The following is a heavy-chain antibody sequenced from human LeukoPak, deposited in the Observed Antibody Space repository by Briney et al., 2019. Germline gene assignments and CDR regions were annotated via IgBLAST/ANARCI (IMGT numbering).Heavy chain of an antibody. D-gene: IGHD3-3*01. CDR3: AREGSRDFWSGPVYYFDY. Sequence: SETLSLTCTVSGGSISSYYWSWIRQPAGKGLEWIGRLHTSGSTYYNPSLTSRVTISIDTSKNQFSLRLSSVTAADTAVYYCAREGSRDFWSGPVYYFDYWGQGTLVTVSS. CDR2: LHTSGST. J-gene: IGHJ4*02. CDR1: GGSISSYY. V-gene: IGHV4-4*07.